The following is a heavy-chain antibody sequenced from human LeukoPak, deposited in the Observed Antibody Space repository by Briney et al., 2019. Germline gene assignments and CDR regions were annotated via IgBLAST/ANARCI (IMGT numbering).Heavy chain of an antibody. D-gene: IGHD2-21*02. V-gene: IGHV1-18*01. CDR2: ISAYNGNT. CDR3: ARGVVVTAPDY. Sequence: ASVKVSCKPSGYTFTSYSISWVRQAPGQGLEWMGWISAYNGNTDSAQKLQGRFTMTTDTSTSTAYMELRSLRSGDTAVYYCARGVVVTAPDYWGQGTLVTVSS. CDR1: GYTFTSYS. J-gene: IGHJ4*02.